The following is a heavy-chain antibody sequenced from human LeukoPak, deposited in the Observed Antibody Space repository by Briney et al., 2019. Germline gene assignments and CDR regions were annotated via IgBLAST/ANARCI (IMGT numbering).Heavy chain of an antibody. J-gene: IGHJ4*02. CDR1: GFTFDDYT. V-gene: IGHV3-43*01. Sequence: GGSLRLSCAASGFTFDDYTMHWVRQAPGKGLEWVSLISWDGGSTYYADSVKGRITISRDNSKNSLYLQMNSLRTEDTALYYCAKDRSSSSYFDYWGQGTLVTVSS. CDR3: AKDRSSSSYFDY. D-gene: IGHD6-6*01. CDR2: ISWDGGST.